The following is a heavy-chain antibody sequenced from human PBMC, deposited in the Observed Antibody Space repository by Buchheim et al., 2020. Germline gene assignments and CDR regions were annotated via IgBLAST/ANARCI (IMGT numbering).Heavy chain of an antibody. CDR1: GFTFSDYR. CDR3: ARDGTMVGATTLDY. Sequence: EVQLVESGGGLVKPGGSLRLSCAASGFTFSDYRMDRVRQAPGKGLEWVSSISSGSSYIFYKDSVKGRFPISRDHAKNSLYLQMNGLRAEDTAVYYCARDGTMVGATTLDYWGQGTL. V-gene: IGHV3-21*01. CDR2: ISSGSSYI. D-gene: IGHD1-26*01. J-gene: IGHJ4*02.